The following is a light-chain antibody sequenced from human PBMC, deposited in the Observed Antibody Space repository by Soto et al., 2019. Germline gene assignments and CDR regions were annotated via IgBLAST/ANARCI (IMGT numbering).Light chain of an antibody. CDR3: AAWDETLIDV. CDR2: EAR. Sequence: QSALTQPPSVSGSPGQSVTISCTGTSIDFVTYNRVSWYQQPPGTAPKLIIYEARNRPSGVPDRFSGSKSGTSASLAISGLQSEDEADYYCAAWDETLIDVFGTGTKVTVL. CDR1: SIDFVTYNR. J-gene: IGLJ1*01. V-gene: IGLV2-18*01.